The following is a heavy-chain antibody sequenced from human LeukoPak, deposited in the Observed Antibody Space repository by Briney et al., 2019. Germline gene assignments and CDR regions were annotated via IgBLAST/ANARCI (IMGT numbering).Heavy chain of an antibody. J-gene: IGHJ4*02. Sequence: GGSLRLSCAASGFTFSNYAMHWVRQAPGKGLEWVAVISYDGSNKYYADSVKGRFTISRDNSKNTLYLQMNSLRAEDTAVYYCAKDGFNTDSKYGPQESDYWGQGTVVTVSS. CDR2: ISYDGSNK. CDR1: GFTFSNYA. D-gene: IGHD3-10*01. V-gene: IGHV3-30*04. CDR3: AKDGFNTDSKYGPQESDY.